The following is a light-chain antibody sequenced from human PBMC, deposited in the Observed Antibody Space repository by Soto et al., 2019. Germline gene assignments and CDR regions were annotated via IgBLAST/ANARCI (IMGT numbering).Light chain of an antibody. V-gene: IGLV2-14*03. J-gene: IGLJ2*01. CDR1: SSDVGGYNY. CDR3: SSYTGSSTLV. CDR2: DVS. Sequence: QSVLTQPASVSGSPGQSITISCTGTSSDVGGYNYVSWYQHHPGKAPTLMIYDVSDRPSGVSNRFSGSKSGNTASLTISGLQAEDEADYYCSSYTGSSTLVFGGGTQLTVL.